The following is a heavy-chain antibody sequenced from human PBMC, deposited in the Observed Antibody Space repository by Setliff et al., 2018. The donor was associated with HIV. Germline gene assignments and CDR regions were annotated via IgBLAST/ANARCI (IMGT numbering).Heavy chain of an antibody. D-gene: IGHD5-12*01. V-gene: IGHV4-39*07. J-gene: IGHJ4*02. CDR3: ARIVATITCYDY. CDR1: GGSIKNGPSS. CDR2: IYYSGST. Sequence: SETLSLTCSVSGGSIKNGPSSWTWIRQPPGKGLEWVGSIYYSGSTYYNPSLKSRVTISVDTSKNQFSLKLSSVTAADSAVYYCARIVATITCYDYWGQGTLVTV.